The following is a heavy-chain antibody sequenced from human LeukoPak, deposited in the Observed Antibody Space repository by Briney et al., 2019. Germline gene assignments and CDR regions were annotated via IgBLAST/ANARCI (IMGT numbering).Heavy chain of an antibody. Sequence: PSETLSLTCAVYGGPFSGYYWSWIRQPPGKGLEWIGEINHSGSTNYNPSLKGRVTISVDTSKNQFSLKLSSVTAADTAVYYCARAPARIAAAGYWGQGTLVTVSS. CDR2: INHSGST. D-gene: IGHD6-13*01. V-gene: IGHV4-34*01. CDR3: ARAPARIAAAGY. CDR1: GGPFSGYY. J-gene: IGHJ4*02.